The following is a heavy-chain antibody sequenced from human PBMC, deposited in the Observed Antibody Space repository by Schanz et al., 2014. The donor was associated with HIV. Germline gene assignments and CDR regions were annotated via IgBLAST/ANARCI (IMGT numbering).Heavy chain of an antibody. D-gene: IGHD3-22*01. CDR1: GFNLNNYA. Sequence: EVQLLESGGGLEQPGGSLRLSCAASGFNLNNYAMTWVRQAPGKGLEWVSSISESGGRTYYADSVNGRFTISRDNSKNTLYLQMTTLRIDDTAVYYCAKPEYDSRGNSQSHFDYWGQGTLVTVSS. CDR2: ISESGGRT. J-gene: IGHJ4*02. V-gene: IGHV3-23*01. CDR3: AKPEYDSRGNSQSHFDY.